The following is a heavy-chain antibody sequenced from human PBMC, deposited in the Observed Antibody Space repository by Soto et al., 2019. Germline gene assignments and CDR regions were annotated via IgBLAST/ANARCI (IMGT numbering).Heavy chain of an antibody. V-gene: IGHV1-69*02. CDR1: GDTFSRST. CDR3: ATRYGSGSAHFDS. J-gene: IGHJ4*02. D-gene: IGHD3-10*01. Sequence: QVQLVQSGAEVTKPGSSVTVSCTASGDTFSRSTLSWVRQAPGQRLEWMGRIIPMLGMSNSALKFQGRLTISADTSTNKVYMHLKSLRSDDTAVYYCATRYGSGSAHFDSWGQGTLVTVSS. CDR2: IIPMLGMS.